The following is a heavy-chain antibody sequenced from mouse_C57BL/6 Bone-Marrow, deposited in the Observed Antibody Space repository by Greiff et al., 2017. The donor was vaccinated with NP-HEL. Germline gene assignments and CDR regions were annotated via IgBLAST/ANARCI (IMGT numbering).Heavy chain of an antibody. Sequence: EVQLVESGGGLVKPGGSLKLSCAASGFTFSDYGMHWVRQAPEKGLEWVAYISSGSSTIYYADTVKGRFTISRDNAKNTLFLQMTSLRSEDTAMYYCATSITTVVATGGYWGQGTTLTVSS. D-gene: IGHD1-1*01. CDR1: GFTFSDYG. V-gene: IGHV5-17*01. J-gene: IGHJ2*01. CDR3: ATSITTVVATGGY. CDR2: ISSGSSTI.